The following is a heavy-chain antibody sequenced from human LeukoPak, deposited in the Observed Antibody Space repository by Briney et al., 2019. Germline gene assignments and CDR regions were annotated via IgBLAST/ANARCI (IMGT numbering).Heavy chain of an antibody. CDR1: GGTFTSYA. CDR3: GRGVLMADYYYYYMDV. V-gene: IGHV1-69*13. J-gene: IGHJ6*03. CDR2: IIPIFGTA. D-gene: IGHD5-24*01. Sequence: ASVKLSCKAAGGTFTSYAISWVRQAPGQGLEWMGGIIPIFGTANYAQKFQGRVTITSDESTSTAYMELSSLRSEGTAVYYCGRGVLMADYYYYYMDVWGKGTTVTISS.